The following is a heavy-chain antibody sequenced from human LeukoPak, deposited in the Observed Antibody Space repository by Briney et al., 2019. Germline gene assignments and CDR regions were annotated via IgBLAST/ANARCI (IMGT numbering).Heavy chain of an antibody. V-gene: IGHV4-34*01. CDR3: ARLRLELARYYYYYYGMDV. Sequence: SETLSLTCAVYGGSFSGYYWSWIRQPPGKGLEWIGEINHSGSTNYNPSLKSRVTISVDTSKNQFSLKLSSVTAADTAVYYCARLRLELARYYYYYYGMDVWSQGTTVTVSS. J-gene: IGHJ6*02. D-gene: IGHD3-16*01. CDR2: INHSGST. CDR1: GGSFSGYY.